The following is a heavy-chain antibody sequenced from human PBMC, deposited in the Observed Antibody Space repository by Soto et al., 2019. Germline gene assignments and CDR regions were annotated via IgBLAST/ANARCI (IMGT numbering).Heavy chain of an antibody. Sequence: QVQLVESGGGVVQPGRSLRLSCAASGFTFSSYGMHWVRQAPGKGLEWVAVISYDGSNKYYADSVKGRFTISRDNSKNTLYLQMISLKAEDTGVYYCAKLGRKWNDIQGHYFDYWGQGTLVTVSS. J-gene: IGHJ4*02. D-gene: IGHD1-1*01. CDR1: GFTFSSYG. CDR3: AKLGRKWNDIQGHYFDY. V-gene: IGHV3-30*18. CDR2: ISYDGSNK.